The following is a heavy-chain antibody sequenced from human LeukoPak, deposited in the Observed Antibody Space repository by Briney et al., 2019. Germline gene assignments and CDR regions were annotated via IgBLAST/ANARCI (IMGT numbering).Heavy chain of an antibody. V-gene: IGHV1-69*05. CDR2: IIPIFGTA. CDR1: GYTFTSCG. CDR3: ARVSTAARTALEEIDY. D-gene: IGHD6-6*01. Sequence: SVKVSCKTSGYTFTSCGISWVRQAPGQGLEWMGRIIPIFGTANYAKKFQGRVTITTDESTSTDYMELRSLRSEDTAVYYCARVSTAARTALEEIDYWGQGTLVTVSS. J-gene: IGHJ4*02.